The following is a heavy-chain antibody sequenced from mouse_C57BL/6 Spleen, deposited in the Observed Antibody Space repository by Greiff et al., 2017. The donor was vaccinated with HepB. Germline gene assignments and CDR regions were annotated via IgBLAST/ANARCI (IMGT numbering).Heavy chain of an antibody. Sequence: VQLKESGPGLVKPSQSLSLTCSVTGYSITSGYYWNWIRQFPGNKLEWMGYISYDGSNNYNPSLKNRISITRDTSKNQFFLKLNSVTTEDTATYYCARAPFTGYFDYWGQGTTLTVSS. V-gene: IGHV3-6*01. CDR2: ISYDGSN. J-gene: IGHJ2*01. D-gene: IGHD1-1*01. CDR1: GYSITSGYY. CDR3: ARAPFTGYFDY.